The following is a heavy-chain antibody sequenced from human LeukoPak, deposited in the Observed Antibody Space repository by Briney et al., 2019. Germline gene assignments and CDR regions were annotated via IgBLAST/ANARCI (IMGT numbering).Heavy chain of an antibody. Sequence: PGGSLRLSCSTSGFRFGDFAMSWVRQAPGKGLEWVGLIRSKLYGGTIEYAASVKGRFTISRDDSKNIAYLQMTGLKTEDTAVYYCTRDREKYCTTADCFRNYYFYYMDVWGKGTTVTVSS. CDR2: IRSKLYGGTI. V-gene: IGHV3-49*04. CDR1: GFRFGDFA. D-gene: IGHD2-8*01. CDR3: TRDREKYCTTADCFRNYYFYYMDV. J-gene: IGHJ6*03.